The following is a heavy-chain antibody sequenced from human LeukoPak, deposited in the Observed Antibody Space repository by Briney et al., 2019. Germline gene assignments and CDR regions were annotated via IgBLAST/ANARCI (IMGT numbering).Heavy chain of an antibody. V-gene: IGHV1-18*01. Sequence: RASVKVSCKASGYTFINYGIIWVRQAPGQGLEWMGWMSTYNGNTNYAQKLQGRVTMTTDTSTSTAYMELRSLRSDDTAVYYCARWDLRAARGDYWGQGTLVTVSS. CDR3: ARWDLRAARGDY. CDR1: GYTFINYG. D-gene: IGHD3-10*01. J-gene: IGHJ4*02. CDR2: MSTYNGNT.